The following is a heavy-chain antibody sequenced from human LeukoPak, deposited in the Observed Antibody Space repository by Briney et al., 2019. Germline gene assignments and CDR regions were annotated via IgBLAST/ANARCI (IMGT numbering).Heavy chain of an antibody. CDR1: VYTFSDYY. Sequence: ASVKVSRKASVYTFSDYYIHWVRQPPGQALEWMGWVNPDSGDTKYAQMFQGRVTMTRDTSIATAYMELSSLTPDDTALYYCARSIAATPCNWFDPWGQGTLITVSS. D-gene: IGHD2-15*01. CDR3: ARSIAATPCNWFDP. J-gene: IGHJ5*02. CDR2: VNPDSGDT. V-gene: IGHV1-2*02.